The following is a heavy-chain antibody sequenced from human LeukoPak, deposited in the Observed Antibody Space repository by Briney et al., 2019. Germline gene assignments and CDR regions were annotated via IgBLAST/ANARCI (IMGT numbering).Heavy chain of an antibody. V-gene: IGHV1-8*01. J-gene: IGHJ4*02. CDR3: ALGSYNLYYFDY. D-gene: IGHD1-26*01. Sequence: ASVKVSCKASGYTFTSYDINWVRQATGQGLEWMGWMNPNSGNTGYAQKFQGRVTITRDTSASTAYMELSSLRSEDTAVYYCALGSYNLYYFDYWGQGTLVTVSS. CDR2: MNPNSGNT. CDR1: GYTFTSYD.